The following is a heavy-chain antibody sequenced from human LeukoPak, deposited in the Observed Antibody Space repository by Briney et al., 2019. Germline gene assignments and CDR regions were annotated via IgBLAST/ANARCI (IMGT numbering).Heavy chain of an antibody. J-gene: IGHJ4*02. Sequence: PGGSLRLSCAASGFTFRGYWMHCVRQAPGKGLVWVSLINGDGSSATYADSVKGRFTISRDNATNTLYLQMSSLRVEETAVYYCGRDLSGYSDGLGYWGQGTLVTV. CDR2: INGDGSSA. CDR3: GRDLSGYSDGLGY. CDR1: GFTFRGYW. D-gene: IGHD5-18*01. V-gene: IGHV3-74*01.